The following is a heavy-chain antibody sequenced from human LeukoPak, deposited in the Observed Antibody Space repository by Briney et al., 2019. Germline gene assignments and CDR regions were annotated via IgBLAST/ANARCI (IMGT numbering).Heavy chain of an antibody. J-gene: IGHJ6*02. CDR3: ARDGRYCIITSCYGYFGMDV. CDR1: GFTVSSNY. V-gene: IGHV3-53*04. D-gene: IGHD2-2*01. CDR2: IYSGGST. Sequence: GGSLRLSCAASGFTVSSNYMSWVRQAPGKGLEWVSVIYSGGSTYYSDSVKGRFTISRQNSKNTVDLQMNSLRPEDTAVYYCARDGRYCIITSCYGYFGMDVWGQGTTVTVSS.